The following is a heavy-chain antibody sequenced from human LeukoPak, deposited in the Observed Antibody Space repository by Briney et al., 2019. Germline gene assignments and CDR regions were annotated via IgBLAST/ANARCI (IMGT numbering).Heavy chain of an antibody. CDR2: IYYSGDT. V-gene: IGHV4-31*03. Sequence: SETLSLTCTVSGGSFTSGDYYWTWIRQQPGKGLEWIGYIYYSGDTYYNPSLKSRLTMSVDTSKSQFSLKLRSLTAADTAVYYCAREGAATGTPRAFDLWGQGTMVTVSS. J-gene: IGHJ3*01. D-gene: IGHD6-13*01. CDR1: GGSFTSGDYY. CDR3: AREGAATGTPRAFDL.